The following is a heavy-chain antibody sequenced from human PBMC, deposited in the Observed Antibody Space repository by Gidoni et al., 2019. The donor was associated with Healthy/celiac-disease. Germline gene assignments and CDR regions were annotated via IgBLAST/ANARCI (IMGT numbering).Heavy chain of an antibody. CDR2: ISAYNGNT. CDR3: ARGRSQTNYYDSSGYLDY. Sequence: QVQLVQSGAEVKKPGASVKVSCKASGYTFTSYGISWVRQAPGQGLEWMGWISAYNGNTNYAQKLQGRVTMTTDTSTSTAYMELRSLRSDDTAVYYCARGRSQTNYYDSSGYLDYWGQGTLVTVSS. V-gene: IGHV1-18*01. D-gene: IGHD3-22*01. CDR1: GYTFTSYG. J-gene: IGHJ4*02.